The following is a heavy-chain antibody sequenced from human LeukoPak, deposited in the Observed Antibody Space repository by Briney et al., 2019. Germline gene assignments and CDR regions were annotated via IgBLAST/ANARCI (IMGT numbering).Heavy chain of an antibody. J-gene: IGHJ4*02. D-gene: IGHD2-2*01. V-gene: IGHV3-23*01. Sequence: GGSLRLSCAASGFTFSSYAMSWVRQAPGKGLEWVSAISGSGGSTYYADSVKGRFTISRDNSKNTLYLQMNSLRAEDTAVYYCAKDHTPGCCSSTSCYGIDYWGQGTLVTVSS. CDR1: GFTFSSYA. CDR3: AKDHTPGCCSSTSCYGIDY. CDR2: ISGSGGST.